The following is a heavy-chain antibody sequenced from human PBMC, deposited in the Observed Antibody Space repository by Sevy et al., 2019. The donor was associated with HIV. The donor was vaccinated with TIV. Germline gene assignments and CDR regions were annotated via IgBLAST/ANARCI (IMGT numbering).Heavy chain of an antibody. D-gene: IGHD3-22*01. CDR2: MWYDGSNK. CDR3: GRDSVRGGYFXXSXXXXXXX. J-gene: IGHJ4*01. V-gene: IGHV3-33*01. CDR1: GFTXXXYG. Sequence: GGSLRLSXAASGFTXXXYGLHWVRQAPGKGLEWVAMMWYDGSNKYYADSVKGRFTISRDNSKKTLYLQMNSLRAEDXXVXYCGRDSVRGGYFXXSXXXXXXXWGXXTLVTVSS.